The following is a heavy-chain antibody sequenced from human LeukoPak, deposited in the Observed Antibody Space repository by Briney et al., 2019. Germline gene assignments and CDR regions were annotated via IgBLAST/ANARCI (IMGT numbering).Heavy chain of an antibody. CDR1: GGSISSYY. Sequence: SETLSLTCTVSGGSISSYYWSWIRQPPGKGLEWSGYIYYSGSTNYNPSLKSRVTISVDTSKNQFSLKLSSVTAADTAVYYCARVGPDYYGSGSYYYWGQGTLVTVSS. D-gene: IGHD3-10*01. J-gene: IGHJ4*02. V-gene: IGHV4-59*01. CDR2: IYYSGST. CDR3: ARVGPDYYGSGSYYY.